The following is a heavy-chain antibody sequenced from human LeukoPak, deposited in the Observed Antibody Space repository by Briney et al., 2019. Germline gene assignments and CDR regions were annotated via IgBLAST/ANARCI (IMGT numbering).Heavy chain of an antibody. CDR1: GFTFSSYA. J-gene: IGHJ4*02. V-gene: IGHV3-23*01. Sequence: PGGSLRLSCAASGFTFSSYAMSWVRQAPGKGLEWVSAISGSGGSTYYADSVKGRFTISRDNSKNTLYLQMNSLRAEDTAVYYCAKRMVTTEGDYYDSSGFFDYWGQGTLVTVSS. CDR2: ISGSGGST. D-gene: IGHD3-22*01. CDR3: AKRMVTTEGDYYDSSGFFDY.